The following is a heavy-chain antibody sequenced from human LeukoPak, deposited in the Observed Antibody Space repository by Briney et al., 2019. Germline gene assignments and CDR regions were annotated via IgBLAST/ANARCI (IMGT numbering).Heavy chain of an antibody. CDR2: INPNSGGT. J-gene: IGHJ4*02. V-gene: IGHV1-2*06. CDR1: GYTFTGYY. D-gene: IGHD4-11*01. Sequence: GASVKVSCKASGYTFTGYYMHWVRQAPGQGLEWMGRINPNSGGTNYAQKFQGRVTMTRDTSISTAYMELSRLRSDDTAVYYCAREEGTDYSNYVGIDYWGQGTLVTVSS. CDR3: AREEGTDYSNYVGIDY.